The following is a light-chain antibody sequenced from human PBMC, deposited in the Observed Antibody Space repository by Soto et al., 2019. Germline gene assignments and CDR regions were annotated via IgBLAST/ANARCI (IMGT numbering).Light chain of an antibody. Sequence: EIVLTQSPATLSLSPGERATLSCRASQSVSTYLAWYQQRPGQAPRLIIYDASSRATGIPDRFSGSGSGTDFTLTISSLQPEDFATYYCQQLNSYPLTFGGGTKVDIK. CDR2: DAS. CDR1: QSVSTY. V-gene: IGKV3-11*01. CDR3: QQLNSYPLT. J-gene: IGKJ4*01.